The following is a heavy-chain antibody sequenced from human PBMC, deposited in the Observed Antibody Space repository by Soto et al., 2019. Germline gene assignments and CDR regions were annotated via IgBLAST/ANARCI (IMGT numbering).Heavy chain of an antibody. J-gene: IGHJ4*02. CDR3: ARGVSAGVDY. CDR1: GYSFTSLD. Sequence: ASVKVSCKASGYSFTSLDINWVRQTAGQGLEWMGWMEPSTGRTGYAQKFQGRVTMTRDTSINTAYMELTTLTSDDTAFYYCARGVSAGVDYWGQGALVTVSS. D-gene: IGHD1-26*01. V-gene: IGHV1-8*01. CDR2: MEPSTGRT.